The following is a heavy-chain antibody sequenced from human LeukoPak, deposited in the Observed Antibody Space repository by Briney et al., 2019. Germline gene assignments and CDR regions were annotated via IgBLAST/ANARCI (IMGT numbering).Heavy chain of an antibody. CDR2: IYSGGST. CDR3: ARDFDWGSGL. CDR1: GGSFSGYY. D-gene: IGHD7-27*01. J-gene: IGHJ4*02. Sequence: ETLSLTCAVYGGSFSGYYWSWIRQAPGKGLEWVSVIYSGGSTYYADSVKGRFTISRDNSKNTLYLQMNSLRAEDTAVYYCARDFDWGSGLWGQGTLVTVSS. V-gene: IGHV3-66*01.